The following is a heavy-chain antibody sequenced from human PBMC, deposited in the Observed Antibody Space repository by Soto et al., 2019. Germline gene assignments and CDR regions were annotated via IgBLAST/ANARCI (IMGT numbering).Heavy chain of an antibody. CDR2: IYYSGST. CDR3: ATLSPAAGPPQLYWFAP. Sequence: SETLSLTCTVSGGSIGGRDYYWSWIRQPPGKGLEWIGYIYYSGSTYHNPSLKSRLTISIDSSTNQFSLNLRSVTAADTAVYYCATLSPAAGPPQLYWFAPSGQGTLVTVS. V-gene: IGHV4-30-4*01. J-gene: IGHJ5*02. D-gene: IGHD1-1*01. CDR1: GGSIGGRDYY.